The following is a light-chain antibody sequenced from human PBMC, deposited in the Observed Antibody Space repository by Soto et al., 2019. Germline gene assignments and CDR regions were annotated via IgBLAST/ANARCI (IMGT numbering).Light chain of an antibody. Sequence: QSALTQPRSVSGSPGQSVTISCTGTSSDVGGYNYVSWYQQHPGKAPKVMIYDVSERPSGVPDRFSGSKSGNTASLTISGLQAEDEADYYCCSYAGSPRYVLGTGTKLPS. J-gene: IGLJ1*01. CDR3: CSYAGSPRYV. CDR2: DVS. V-gene: IGLV2-11*01. CDR1: SSDVGGYNY.